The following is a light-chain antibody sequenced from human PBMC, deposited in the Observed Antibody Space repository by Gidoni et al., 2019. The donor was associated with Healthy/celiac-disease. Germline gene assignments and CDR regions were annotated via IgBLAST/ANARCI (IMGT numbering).Light chain of an antibody. J-gene: IGKJ4*01. CDR1: QSVSSN. Sequence: EIVLTQSPAPLSVSPGERATLSCRASQSVSSNLAWYQQKPGQAPRLLIYGASTRATGIPARFSGSGSGTEFTLTISSLQSEDFAVYYCQQYNILTFGGGTKVEIK. CDR3: QQYNILT. CDR2: GAS. V-gene: IGKV3-15*01.